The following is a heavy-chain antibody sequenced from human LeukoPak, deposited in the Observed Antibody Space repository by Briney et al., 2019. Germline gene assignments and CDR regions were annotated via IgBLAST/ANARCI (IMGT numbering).Heavy chain of an antibody. J-gene: IGHJ3*02. V-gene: IGHV1-8*01. Sequence: PKASVKVSCKTSGYTFTSYDINWVRQATGQGLEWVGGMDGGSGKTAYAQKFLGRVTITRNTSISTAYMELSSLTSEDTAVYYCARLYYYASSGYDALDIWGQGTMVTVSS. CDR1: GYTFTSYD. CDR3: ARLYYYASSGYDALDI. D-gene: IGHD3-22*01. CDR2: MDGGSGKT.